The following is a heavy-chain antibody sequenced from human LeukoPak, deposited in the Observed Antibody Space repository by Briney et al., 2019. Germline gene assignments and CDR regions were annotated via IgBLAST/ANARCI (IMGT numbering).Heavy chain of an antibody. CDR3: ARGAPGYSGYATA. J-gene: IGHJ5*02. D-gene: IGHD5-12*01. Sequence: KPSETLSLTCAVYGGSFSGYYWSWIRQPPGKGLEWIGEINHSGSTNYNPSLKSRVTISVDTSKNQFSLKLSSVTAADTAVYYCARGAPGYSGYATAWGQGTPVTVSS. CDR1: GGSFSGYY. CDR2: INHSGST. V-gene: IGHV4-34*01.